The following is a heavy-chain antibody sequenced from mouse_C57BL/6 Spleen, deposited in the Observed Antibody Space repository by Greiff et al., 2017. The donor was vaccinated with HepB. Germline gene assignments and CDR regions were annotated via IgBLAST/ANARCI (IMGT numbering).Heavy chain of an antibody. CDR1: GYTFTSYT. D-gene: IGHD3-1*01. J-gene: IGHJ2*01. Sequence: VQLQQSGAELARPGASVKMSCKASGYTFTSYTMHWVKQRPGQGLAWIGYINPSSGYTKYNQKFKDKATLTADKSSSTAYMQLSSLTSEDSAVYYCAEGATKDYWGQGTTLTVSS. CDR3: AEGATKDY. V-gene: IGHV1-4*01. CDR2: INPSSGYT.